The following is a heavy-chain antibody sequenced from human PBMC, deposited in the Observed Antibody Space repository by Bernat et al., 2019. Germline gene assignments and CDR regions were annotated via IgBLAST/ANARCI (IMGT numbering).Heavy chain of an antibody. V-gene: IGHV1-69*04. CDR1: GGTFSSYA. J-gene: IGHJ4*02. Sequence: QVQLVQSGAEVKKPGSSVKVSCKASGGTFSSYAINWVRQAPGQGLEWMGRIIPILGIANYAQKFQGRVTITADKSTSTAYMELSSLRSEDTAVYYCARDRSWIAVAGMDFWGQGTLVTVSS. CDR3: ARDRSWIAVAGMDF. D-gene: IGHD6-19*01. CDR2: IIPILGIA.